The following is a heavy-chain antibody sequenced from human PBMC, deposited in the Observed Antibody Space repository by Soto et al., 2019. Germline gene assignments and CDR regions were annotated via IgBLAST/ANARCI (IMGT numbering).Heavy chain of an antibody. Sequence: SVKVSCKASGGTFSSYAISWVRQAPGQGLEWMGGIIPIFGTANYAQKFQGRVTITADESTSTAYMELSSLRSEDTAVYYCASTNSRDGYNGYWGQGTLVTVSS. CDR2: IIPIFGTA. J-gene: IGHJ4*02. D-gene: IGHD3-22*01. CDR1: GGTFSSYA. V-gene: IGHV1-69*13. CDR3: ASTNSRDGYNGY.